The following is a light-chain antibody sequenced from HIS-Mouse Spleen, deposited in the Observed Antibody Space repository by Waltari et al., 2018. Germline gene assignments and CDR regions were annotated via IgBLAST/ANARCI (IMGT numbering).Light chain of an antibody. CDR3: SSYTSSSTPLYV. CDR1: SSDVGRYNY. Sequence: QSALTQPASVSGSPGQSITISCTGTSSDVGRYNYVSWYQQHPGKAPKLMIYEVSNRPSGVSNRFSGSKSGNTASLTISGLQAEDEADYYCSSYTSSSTPLYVFGTGTKVTVL. CDR2: EVS. J-gene: IGLJ1*01. V-gene: IGLV2-14*01.